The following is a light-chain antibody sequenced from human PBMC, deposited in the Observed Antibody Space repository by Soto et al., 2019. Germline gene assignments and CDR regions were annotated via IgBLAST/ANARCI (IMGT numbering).Light chain of an antibody. CDR3: QQSYSTLT. CDR1: RSISDN. V-gene: IGKV1-39*01. J-gene: IGKJ3*01. CDR2: GSS. Sequence: DIQMTQSPSSLSASVGDRVTITCRASRSISDNVNWYKQKPGTAPKLLVYGSSKLHSGVPSRFRGSGSGTEFTFTISNLQPEDFATYYCQQSYSTLTFGPGTKLD.